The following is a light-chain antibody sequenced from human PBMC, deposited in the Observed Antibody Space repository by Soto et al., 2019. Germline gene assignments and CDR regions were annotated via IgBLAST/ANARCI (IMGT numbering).Light chain of an antibody. CDR2: NSN. J-gene: IGLJ1*01. Sequence: QSVLTQPRSVSGTPGQTVIISCSGSRSDIGSNFVNWYQHLPGTAPKLLIYNSNQRPSGVPDRFSGSKSGTSASLAISGLQSEDEADYYCAAWDDSLTGPVFGTGTKVTVL. V-gene: IGLV1-44*01. CDR1: RSDIGSNF. CDR3: AAWDDSLTGPV.